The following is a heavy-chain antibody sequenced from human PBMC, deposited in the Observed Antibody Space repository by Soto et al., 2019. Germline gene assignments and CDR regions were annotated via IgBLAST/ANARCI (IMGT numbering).Heavy chain of an antibody. D-gene: IGHD4-17*01. CDR2: LLRSGSST. CDR3: AKDAVSGDGVWLLDS. V-gene: IGHV3-23*01. J-gene: IGHJ5*02. Sequence: GGSLRLSCAASGFTFRSYAMSWARQAPGKGLEWVSSLLRSGSSTYYADSVKGRFTISSDISANSLYLQMDSLRAEDTAVYYCAKDAVSGDGVWLLDSWGQGTVVTVSS. CDR1: GFTFRSYA.